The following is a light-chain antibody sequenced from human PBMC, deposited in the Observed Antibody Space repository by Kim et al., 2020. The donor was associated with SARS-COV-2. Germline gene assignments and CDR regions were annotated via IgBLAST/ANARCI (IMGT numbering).Light chain of an antibody. V-gene: IGLV6-57*04. CDR3: QSYDSSNWV. Sequence: NFMLTQPHSVSESPGKTVTISCTRSSGSIASNYVQWYQQRPGSVPTTVIYEDNQRPSGVPDRFSGSIDSSSNSASLTISGLKTEDEADYYCQSYDSSNWVFGGGTQLTDL. CDR1: SGSIASNY. J-gene: IGLJ3*02. CDR2: EDN.